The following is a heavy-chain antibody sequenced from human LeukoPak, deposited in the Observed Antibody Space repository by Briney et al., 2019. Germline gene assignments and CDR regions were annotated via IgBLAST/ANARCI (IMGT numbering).Heavy chain of an antibody. Sequence: SETLSLTCTVSGGSISSHYWSWIRQPPGKGLEWIGYMYYSGSTNYNRSLKSRVTISVDTSKNQFSLKLSSVTAADTAVYYCAREGGQYFDYWGQGTLVTVSS. CDR3: AREGGQYFDY. CDR2: MYYSGST. V-gene: IGHV4-59*11. J-gene: IGHJ4*02. CDR1: GGSISSHY.